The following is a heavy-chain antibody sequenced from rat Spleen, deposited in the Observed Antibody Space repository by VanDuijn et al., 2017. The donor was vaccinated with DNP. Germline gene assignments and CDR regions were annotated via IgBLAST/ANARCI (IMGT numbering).Heavy chain of an antibody. Sequence: DVQPVESGVGLVLPGRTLKLSCVASGFTFKKYWKTWIRQAPGKGLKWVASITNTGGSTHYPDSVKGRFTISRDNAKSTLYLQMNRLRSEDTATYYCTRGAYDAWGQGASVTVSS. CDR3: TRGAYDA. V-gene: IGHV5-31*01. J-gene: IGHJ4*01. CDR1: GFTFKKYW. CDR2: ITNTGGST.